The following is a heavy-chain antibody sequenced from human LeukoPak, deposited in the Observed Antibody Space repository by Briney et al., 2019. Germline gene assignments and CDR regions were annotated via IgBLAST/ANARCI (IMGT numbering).Heavy chain of an antibody. Sequence: GRSLRLSCAASGFTFSSYGMHWVRQAPGKGLEWVAVIWYGGSNKYYADSVKGRFTISRDNSKNTLYLQMNSLRAEDTAVYYCAKDAQWGNSWFDPWGQGTLVTVSS. CDR1: GFTFSSYG. D-gene: IGHD7-27*01. CDR2: IWYGGSNK. CDR3: AKDAQWGNSWFDP. V-gene: IGHV3-30*18. J-gene: IGHJ5*02.